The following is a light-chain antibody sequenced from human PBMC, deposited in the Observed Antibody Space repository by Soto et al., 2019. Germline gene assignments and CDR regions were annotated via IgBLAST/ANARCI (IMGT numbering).Light chain of an antibody. V-gene: IGLV2-11*01. CDR1: SSDVGTYNY. CDR2: DVS. Sequence: QSALTQPRSVSGSPGQSVTISCTGTSSDVGTYNYVSWYQQHPGTAPKVMIYDVSERPSGVPDRFSGSKSGNTASLTISGLQAEDEADYYCCSYAGSPRYVFGTGTKLTVL. J-gene: IGLJ1*01. CDR3: CSYAGSPRYV.